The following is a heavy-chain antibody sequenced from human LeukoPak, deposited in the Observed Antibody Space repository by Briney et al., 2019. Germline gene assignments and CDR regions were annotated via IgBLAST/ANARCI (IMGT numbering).Heavy chain of an antibody. CDR1: GGSISSYY. CDR2: IYYSWST. D-gene: IGHD1-7*01. CDR3: ARGGTTLNYYGMDV. J-gene: IGHJ6*02. Sequence: SETLSLTCTVSGGSISSYYWSCIRQPPGKGLEWIGYIYYSWSTNYNPSLKSRVTISVDTSKNQFSLKLSSVTAADTAVYYCARGGTTLNYYGMDVWGQGTTVAVSS. V-gene: IGHV4-59*08.